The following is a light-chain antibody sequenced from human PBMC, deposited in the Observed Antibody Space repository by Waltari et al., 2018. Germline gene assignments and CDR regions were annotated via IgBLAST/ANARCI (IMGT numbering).Light chain of an antibody. CDR2: AAS. CDR1: QPISTW. Sequence: DIQMTQSPSSVSASVGDSVTITCRASQPISTWLAWYQQKPGTAPKLLIYAASNLQSGVPSRFSGSGSGTYFTLTIRSLQPEDFATYYCHQANSFPVTFGGGTKVEIK. J-gene: IGKJ4*01. V-gene: IGKV1-12*01. CDR3: HQANSFPVT.